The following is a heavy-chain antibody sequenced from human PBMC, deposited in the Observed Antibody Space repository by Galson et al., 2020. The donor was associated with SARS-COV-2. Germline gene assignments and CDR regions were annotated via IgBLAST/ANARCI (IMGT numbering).Heavy chain of an antibody. V-gene: IGHV3-53*01. Sequence: GGSLRLSCAASGFTVSSNYMSWVRQAPGKGLEWVSVIYSGGSTYYADSVKGRFTISRDNSKNTLYLQMNSLRAEETAVYYCARESDNWNYADAFDICGQGTMVTVSS. CDR1: GFTVSSNY. CDR3: ARESDNWNYADAFDI. D-gene: IGHD1-7*01. J-gene: IGHJ3*02. CDR2: IYSGGST.